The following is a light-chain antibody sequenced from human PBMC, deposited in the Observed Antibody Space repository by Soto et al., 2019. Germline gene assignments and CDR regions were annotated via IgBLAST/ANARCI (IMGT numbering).Light chain of an antibody. Sequence: DIQMTQSPSSLSASVGDRVTSTCPASQDINNYLNWYQQKPGKAPELLIYDASNLQTAVPTRFSGSGSGKPVTSTISSLQPEDIATYFCQQYDFLVTFGQGTRLE. J-gene: IGKJ5*01. CDR2: DAS. CDR3: QQYDFLVT. V-gene: IGKV1-33*01. CDR1: QDINNY.